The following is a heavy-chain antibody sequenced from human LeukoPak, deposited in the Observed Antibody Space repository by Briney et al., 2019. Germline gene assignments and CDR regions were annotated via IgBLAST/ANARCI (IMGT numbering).Heavy chain of an antibody. D-gene: IGHD3-22*01. CDR2: IIPILGIA. CDR3: ARLSDSSGYYYLQDFDY. CDR1: GGTFSSYT. Sequence: SVKVSCKASGGTFSSYTISWVRQAPGQGLEWMGRIIPILGIANYSQKFHARVTITADKSTSTAYMELSSLRSEDTAVYYCARLSDSSGYYYLQDFDYWGQGTLVTVSS. J-gene: IGHJ4*02. V-gene: IGHV1-69*02.